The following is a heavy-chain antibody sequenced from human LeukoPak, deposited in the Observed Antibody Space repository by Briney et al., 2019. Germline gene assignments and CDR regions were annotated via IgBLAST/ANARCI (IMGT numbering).Heavy chain of an antibody. CDR1: GYTFTSYD. Sequence: ASVKVSRRASGYTFTSYDINWVRQATGQGLEWMGWMNPNSGNTGYAQKFQGRVTMTRNTSISTAYMELSSLRSEDTAVYYCARARSRLSSYYYGMDVWGQGTTGTVSS. CDR3: ARARSRLSSYYYGMDV. D-gene: IGHD5/OR15-5a*01. V-gene: IGHV1-8*01. J-gene: IGHJ6*02. CDR2: MNPNSGNT.